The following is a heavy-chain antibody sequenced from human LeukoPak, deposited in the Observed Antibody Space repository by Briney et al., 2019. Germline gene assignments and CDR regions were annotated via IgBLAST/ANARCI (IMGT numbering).Heavy chain of an antibody. D-gene: IGHD4-11*01. J-gene: IGHJ4*02. CDR3: ARVPGVTRYFGY. CDR2: IKQDGREK. Sequence: GGSLRLSCAASGFTFTSCWMSWVRQAPGKGLEWVASIKQDGREKYYVDSVKGRFTISRDNAKNSLYLQMNSLRAEDTAVYYCARVPGVTRYFGYWGQGTLVTVSS. V-gene: IGHV3-7*01. CDR1: GFTFTSCW.